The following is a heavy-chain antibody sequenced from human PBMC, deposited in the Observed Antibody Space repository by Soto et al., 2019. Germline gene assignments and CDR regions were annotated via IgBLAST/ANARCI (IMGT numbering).Heavy chain of an antibody. CDR2: ISAYNGNT. CDR3: ARSITMVRGTPRIMDV. D-gene: IGHD3-10*01. J-gene: IGHJ6*02. Sequence: ASVKVSCKTSGYTFTSYGISWVRQAPGQGLEWMGWISAYNGNTNYAQKLQGRVTMTTDTPTSTAYMELRSLRSDDTAVYYCARSITMVRGTPRIMDVWGQGTTVTVSS. CDR1: GYTFTSYG. V-gene: IGHV1-18*04.